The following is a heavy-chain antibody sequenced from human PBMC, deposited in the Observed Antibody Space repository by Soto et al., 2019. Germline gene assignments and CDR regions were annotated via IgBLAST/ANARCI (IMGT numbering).Heavy chain of an antibody. CDR3: ATLALGGVVTNSDAFDI. CDR1: GGSISSSSYY. Sequence: SETLSLTCTVSGGSISSSSYYWGWIRQPPGKGLEWIWSIYYSGSTYYNPSLKSRVTISIDTSKNQFYLKLSSVTAADTAVYYCATLALGGVVTNSDAFDIWGQGTVVTVSS. J-gene: IGHJ3*02. CDR2: IYYSGST. V-gene: IGHV4-39*07. D-gene: IGHD3-3*01.